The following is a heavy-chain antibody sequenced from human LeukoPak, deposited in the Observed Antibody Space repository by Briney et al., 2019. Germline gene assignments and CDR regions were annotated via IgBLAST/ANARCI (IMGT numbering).Heavy chain of an antibody. CDR3: VYVGLTATIREDC. Sequence: SETLSLTCAVYGGSFSDYYWSWIRQPPGKGLEWTGDINHSANMRYNPSLKSRVSLSVDTSKSQFSLKLSSVTAADTAIYYCVYVGLTATIREDCWGQGTLVTVSS. CDR1: GGSFSDYY. J-gene: IGHJ4*02. CDR2: INHSANM. D-gene: IGHD5-12*01. V-gene: IGHV4-34*01.